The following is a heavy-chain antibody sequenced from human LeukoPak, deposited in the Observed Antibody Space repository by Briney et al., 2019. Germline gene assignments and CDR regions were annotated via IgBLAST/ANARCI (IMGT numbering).Heavy chain of an antibody. CDR3: ARHGPRRDGYNYDY. V-gene: IGHV4-59*08. Sequence: SEALSLTFTVSGASIRSYYWSRIRQPPGKGLECFGYIYYTGSTNYNYNPSLKRRVTISVYTSKNQFSLKLSSVTAADTAVYYCARHGPRRDGYNYDYWGPGTLVTVSS. CDR2: IYYTGSTNY. J-gene: IGHJ4*02. CDR1: GASIRSYY. D-gene: IGHD5-24*01.